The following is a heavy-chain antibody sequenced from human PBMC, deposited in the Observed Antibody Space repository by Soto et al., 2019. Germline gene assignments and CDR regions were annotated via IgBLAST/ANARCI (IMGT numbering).Heavy chain of an antibody. V-gene: IGHV4-59*01. J-gene: IGHJ5*02. CDR1: CGSISNYY. D-gene: IGHD2-2*01. CDR3: AREHCSSTTCFPGEWFDP. Sequence: PSETLSLTCTVSCGSISNYYWSWIRQPPRKGLEWIGYIYYSGSTSYNPSLKSRVTISVDTSKNQFSLKLSSVTAADTAVYYCAREHCSSTTCFPGEWFDPWGRGTLVTVSS. CDR2: IYYSGST.